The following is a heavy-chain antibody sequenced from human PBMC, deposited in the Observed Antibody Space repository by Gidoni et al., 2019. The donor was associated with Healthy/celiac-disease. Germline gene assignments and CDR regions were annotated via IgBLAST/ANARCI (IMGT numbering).Heavy chain of an antibody. J-gene: IGHJ6*02. CDR3: ARDYDILTGYYRGPFVYYGMDV. CDR1: GFTLSSYR. D-gene: IGHD3-9*01. V-gene: IGHV3-21*01. CDR2: ISSSSSYI. Sequence: EVQLVESGGGLVKPGGSLRLSCAASGFTLSSYRLNWVRQAPGKGLEWVSSISSSSSYIYYADSVKGRFTISRDNAKNSLYLQMNSLRAEDTAVYYCARDYDILTGYYRGPFVYYGMDVWGQGTTVTVSS.